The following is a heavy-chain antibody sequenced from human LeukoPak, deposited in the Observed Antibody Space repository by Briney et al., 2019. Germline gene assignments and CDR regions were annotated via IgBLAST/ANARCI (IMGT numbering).Heavy chain of an antibody. Sequence: ASVKVSCKASGYTFTSYGISWVRQAPGQGLEWMGWISAYNGNTNHAQKLQGRVTMTTDTSTSTAYMELRSLRSDDTAVYYCARDGDIVVVPAAISDNWFDPWGQGTLVTVSS. J-gene: IGHJ5*02. V-gene: IGHV1-18*01. CDR2: ISAYNGNT. CDR3: ARDGDIVVVPAAISDNWFDP. D-gene: IGHD2-2*02. CDR1: GYTFTSYG.